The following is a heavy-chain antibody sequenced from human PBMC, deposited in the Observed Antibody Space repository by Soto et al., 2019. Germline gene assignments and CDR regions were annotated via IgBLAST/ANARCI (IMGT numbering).Heavy chain of an antibody. D-gene: IGHD2-15*01. V-gene: IGHV6-1*01. CDR3: TKDRVPDGIYSFDY. CDR2: TYYRSKWYN. J-gene: IGHJ4*02. CDR1: GDSVSSNSAA. Sequence: SQTLSLTCAISGDSVSSNSAAWNWIRQSPSRGLEWLGRTYYRSKWYNDYAVSVKSRITINPDTSKNQFSLQLNSVTPEDTAVYYCTKDRVPDGIYSFDYWGQGALVTVSS.